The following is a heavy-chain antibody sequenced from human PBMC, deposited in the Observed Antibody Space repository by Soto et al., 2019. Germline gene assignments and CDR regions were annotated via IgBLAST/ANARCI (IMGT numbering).Heavy chain of an antibody. V-gene: IGHV1-24*01. Sequence: ASVKVSCKASGYTFTSYGISWVRQAPGQGLEWMGGFGAEDGKTIYAQKFQGRVTMTEDTSTDTAYMELSSLRSEDTAVYYCATDLYSSSLSWDYWGQGTLVTVSS. J-gene: IGHJ4*02. CDR2: FGAEDGKT. CDR1: GYTFTSYG. D-gene: IGHD6-6*01. CDR3: ATDLYSSSLSWDY.